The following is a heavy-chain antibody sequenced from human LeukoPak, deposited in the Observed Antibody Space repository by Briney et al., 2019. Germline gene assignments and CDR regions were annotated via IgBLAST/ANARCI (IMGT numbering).Heavy chain of an antibody. CDR2: IYTSGLA. Sequence: SETLSLTCAVYGGSFTDYYWNWIRQPAGKRLEWIGRIYTSGLANYNPSLRSRVTISVDTSNNQFSLRLSSVTAADTAVYYCARGGSYFVTSEFFDYWGQGALVTVSS. J-gene: IGHJ4*02. V-gene: IGHV4-59*10. CDR1: GGSFTDYY. D-gene: IGHD1-26*01. CDR3: ARGGSYFVTSEFFDY.